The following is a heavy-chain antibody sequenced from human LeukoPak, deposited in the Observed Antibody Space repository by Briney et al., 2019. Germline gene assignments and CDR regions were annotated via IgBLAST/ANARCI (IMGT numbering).Heavy chain of an antibody. CDR1: GFTFDDYA. CDR2: ISWNSGSI. D-gene: IGHD3-22*01. Sequence: PGGSLRLSCAASGFTFDDYAMHWVRQAPGKGLEWVSGISWNSGSIGYADSVKGRFTISRDNAKNSLYLQMNSLRAEDTALYYCASSGTRISGYVDYWGQGTLVTVSS. J-gene: IGHJ4*02. V-gene: IGHV3-9*01. CDR3: ASSGTRISGYVDY.